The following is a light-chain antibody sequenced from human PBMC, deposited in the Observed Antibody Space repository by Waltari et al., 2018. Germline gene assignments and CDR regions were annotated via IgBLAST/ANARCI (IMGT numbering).Light chain of an antibody. V-gene: IGKV3-11*01. CDR2: DAS. CDR1: QSVSTY. Sequence: EIVLTQSPATLSLSPGERATLSCRASQSVSTYLTWYQQKPGQAPRLLIYDASRRATGIPARFSGSGSGTDFTLTISNLQAEDVAVYYCQQYYSNPQTFGPGTKLEI. CDR3: QQYYSNPQT. J-gene: IGKJ2*01.